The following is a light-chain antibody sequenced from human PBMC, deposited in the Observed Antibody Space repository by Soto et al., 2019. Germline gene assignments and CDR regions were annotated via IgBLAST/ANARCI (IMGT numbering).Light chain of an antibody. CDR2: EAS. CDR1: QGISSY. CDR3: QHLNNYPLT. V-gene: IGKV1-9*01. J-gene: IGKJ4*01. Sequence: DIQLTQSPSFLSASAGDRVTITCRASQGISSYLLWYQQKPGKAPKLLIYEASTLQSGVPSRFSGSGSGTEFTLTISSLQPEDFATYYCQHLNNYPLTFGGGTEVEIK.